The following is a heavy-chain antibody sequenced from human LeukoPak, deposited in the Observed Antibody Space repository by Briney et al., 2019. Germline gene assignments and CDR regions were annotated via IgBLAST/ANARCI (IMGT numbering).Heavy chain of an antibody. CDR1: GGSFSGYY. CDR2: INHSGST. D-gene: IGHD2-21*02. Sequence: SETLSLTCAAYGGSFSGYYWSWIRQPPGKGLEWIGEINHSGSTNYNPSLKSRVTISVDTSKHQFSLKLSSVTAADTAVYYCARGTTAVVNFDYWGQGTLVTVSS. J-gene: IGHJ4*02. CDR3: ARGTTAVVNFDY. V-gene: IGHV4-34*01.